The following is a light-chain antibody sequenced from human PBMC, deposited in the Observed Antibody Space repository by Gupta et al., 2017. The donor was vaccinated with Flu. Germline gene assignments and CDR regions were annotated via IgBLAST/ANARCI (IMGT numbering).Light chain of an antibody. V-gene: IGLV2-14*01. CDR2: EVT. J-gene: IGLJ1*01. CDR3: SSYRSSSTRVV. Sequence: QSALTQPASVSGSPGQSITISCTGTSSDVGAYDYVSWYQHHPGKAPKLIIYEVTSRPSGVSNRFTGSKSDSTASLTISGLQVDGEADYYCSSYRSSSTRVVFGTGTTVTV. CDR1: SSDVGAYDY.